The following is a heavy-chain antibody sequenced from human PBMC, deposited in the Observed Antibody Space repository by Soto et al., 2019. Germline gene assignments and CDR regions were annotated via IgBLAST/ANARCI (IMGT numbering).Heavy chain of an antibody. V-gene: IGHV1-69*04. D-gene: IGHD3-9*01. J-gene: IGHJ5*02. CDR1: GGTFSSYT. Sequence: ASVKVSCKASGGTFSSYTISWVRQAPGQGLEWMGRIIPILGIANYAQKFQGRVTITADKSTSTAYMELSSLRSEDTAVYYCARDSSPGYDILTGYLRTGPRTSGAPWGQGTLVTVSS. CDR2: IIPILGIA. CDR3: ARDSSPGYDILTGYLRTGPRTSGAP.